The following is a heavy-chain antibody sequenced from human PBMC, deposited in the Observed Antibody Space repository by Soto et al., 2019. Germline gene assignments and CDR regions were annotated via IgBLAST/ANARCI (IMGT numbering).Heavy chain of an antibody. CDR3: ARDRTVTTLLDP. D-gene: IGHD4-17*01. J-gene: IGHJ5*02. Sequence: GGSLRLSCAASGFTFSSYAMHWVRQAPGKGLEWVAVISYDGSNKYYADSVKGRFTISRDNSKNTLYLQMNSLRAEDTAVYYCARDRTVTTLLDPWGQGTLVTVSS. CDR1: GFTFSSYA. V-gene: IGHV3-30-3*01. CDR2: ISYDGSNK.